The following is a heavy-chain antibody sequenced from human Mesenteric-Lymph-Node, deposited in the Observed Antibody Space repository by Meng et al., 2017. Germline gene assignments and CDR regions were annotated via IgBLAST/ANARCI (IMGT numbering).Heavy chain of an antibody. Sequence: VQLVRVGGGVVQPGRSLRLSCAASGFTFSSYGMHWVRQAPGKGLEWVSAISGSGETTYYADSVKGRFTISRDNSENTLYLQMTSLRAEETAVYYCASTGRPGALVDYWGQGTLVTVSS. J-gene: IGHJ4*02. D-gene: IGHD3-10*01. CDR1: GFTFSSYG. CDR2: ISGSGETT. CDR3: ASTGRPGALVDY. V-gene: IGHV3-23*04.